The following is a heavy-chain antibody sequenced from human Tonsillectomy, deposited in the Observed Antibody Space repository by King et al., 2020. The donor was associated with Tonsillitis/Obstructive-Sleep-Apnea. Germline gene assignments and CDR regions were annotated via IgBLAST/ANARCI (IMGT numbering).Heavy chain of an antibody. CDR1: GFTFSSYA. J-gene: IGHJ4*02. CDR3: AKVKAGYCSSTSCYSFDY. D-gene: IGHD2-2*01. CDR2: ISGSGGST. V-gene: IGHV3-23*04. Sequence: VQLVESGGGLVQPGGSLRLSCAAPGFTFSSYAMSWVRQAPGKGLEWVSAISGSGGSTYSADSVKGRFTTSRDNSKTTLNLQMNSLRAEETAVYYCAKVKAGYCSSTSCYSFDYWGQGTLVTVSS.